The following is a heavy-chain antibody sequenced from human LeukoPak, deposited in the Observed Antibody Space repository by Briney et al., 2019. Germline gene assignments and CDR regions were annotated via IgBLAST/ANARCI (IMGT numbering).Heavy chain of an antibody. CDR3: ARGGNYYYYYMDV. V-gene: IGHV4-34*01. CDR1: GGSFSGYY. Sequence: SETLSLTCAVYGGSFSGYYWSWIRQPPGKGLEWIGEINHSGSTNYNPSLKSRVTISVDTSRNQFSLKLSSVTAADTAVYYCARGGNYYYYYMDVWGKGTTVTVSS. CDR2: INHSGST. J-gene: IGHJ6*03.